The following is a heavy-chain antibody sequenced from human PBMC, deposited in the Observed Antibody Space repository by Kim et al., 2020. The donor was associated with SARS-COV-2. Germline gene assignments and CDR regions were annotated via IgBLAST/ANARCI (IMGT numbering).Heavy chain of an antibody. CDR1: GFTFSDFS. CDR2: ISGSGSAI. Sequence: GGSLRLSCAASGFTFSDFSMSWIRQAPGKGLEWLSYISGSGSAIYYADSVKGRFTISRDNAKNSLYLQMNSLRVEDTAVYYCAKGPFWGGDDWGQGTLVT. D-gene: IGHD7-27*01. CDR3: AKGPFWGGDD. J-gene: IGHJ4*02. V-gene: IGHV3-11*01.